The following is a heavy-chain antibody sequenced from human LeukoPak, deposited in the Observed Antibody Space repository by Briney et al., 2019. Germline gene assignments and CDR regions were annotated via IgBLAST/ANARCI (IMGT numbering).Heavy chain of an antibody. J-gene: IGHJ6*04. D-gene: IGHD2-15*01. Sequence: ASVKVSCKASGYTFTGYYMHWVRQAPGQGLEWMGWINPNSGGTNYAQKFQGRVTMTRDTSISTAYMELSRLRSDDTAVYYCARDNKPWCSGGSCPGDVWGKGTTVTVSS. CDR3: ARDNKPWCSGGSCPGDV. CDR1: GYTFTGYY. CDR2: INPNSGGT. V-gene: IGHV1-2*02.